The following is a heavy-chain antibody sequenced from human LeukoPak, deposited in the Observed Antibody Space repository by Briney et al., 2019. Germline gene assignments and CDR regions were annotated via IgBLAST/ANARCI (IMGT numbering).Heavy chain of an antibody. CDR2: ISGSGGST. Sequence: GGSLRLSCAASAFTFSSYAMSWVRQAPGKGLEWVSAISGSGGSTYYADSVKGRFTISRDNSKNTLYLQMNSLRAEDTAVYDCAKARLRYCINGVCPTRYYYYGMYVWGQGTTVTVSS. CDR1: AFTFSSYA. J-gene: IGHJ6*02. D-gene: IGHD2-8*01. CDR3: AKARLRYCINGVCPTRYYYYGMYV. V-gene: IGHV3-23*01.